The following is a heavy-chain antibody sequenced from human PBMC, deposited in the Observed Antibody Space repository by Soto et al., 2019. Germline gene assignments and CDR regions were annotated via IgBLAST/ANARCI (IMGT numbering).Heavy chain of an antibody. J-gene: IGHJ3*02. D-gene: IGHD3-22*01. Sequence: SETLSLTCSVSGGSISSYYWSWIRQPPGKGLEWIAYIYYSGTSYNPSLKSRASISLDTSKNQFSLKLSSVTAADTAVYYCARTYDGSGPNSGGYAFDIWGQGTMVT. V-gene: IGHV4-59*01. CDR1: GGSISSYY. CDR2: IYYSGT. CDR3: ARTYDGSGPNSGGYAFDI.